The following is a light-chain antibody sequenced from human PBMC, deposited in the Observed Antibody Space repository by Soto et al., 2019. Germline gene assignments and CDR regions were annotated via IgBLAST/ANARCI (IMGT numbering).Light chain of an antibody. V-gene: IGLV2-14*01. CDR3: SSFAGPVWV. CDR2: EIS. J-gene: IGLJ3*02. Sequence: QSALTQPASVSGSPGQSITISCTGTSSDLDIYNYVSWYQQHPGKAPKLMIYEISNRPSGVSNRFSGSKSGNSASLTISGLQAEDEADYYCSSFAGPVWVFGGGTKLTV. CDR1: SSDLDIYNY.